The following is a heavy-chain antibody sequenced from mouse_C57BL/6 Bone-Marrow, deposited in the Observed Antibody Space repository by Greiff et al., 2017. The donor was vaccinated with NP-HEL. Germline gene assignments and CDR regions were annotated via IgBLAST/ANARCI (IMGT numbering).Heavy chain of an antibody. V-gene: IGHV1-72*01. CDR2: IDPNRGGT. J-gene: IGHJ4*01. Sequence: QVQLQQSGAELVKPGASVKLSCKASCYTFTSYWMHWVKQRPGRGLEWIGRIDPNRGGTKYNEKFKSKATLTVDKPSSTASMQLSSLTSENSAVDDCARGNVRAMEYWGQGTSVTGSS. CDR1: CYTFTSYW. CDR3: ARGNVRAMEY.